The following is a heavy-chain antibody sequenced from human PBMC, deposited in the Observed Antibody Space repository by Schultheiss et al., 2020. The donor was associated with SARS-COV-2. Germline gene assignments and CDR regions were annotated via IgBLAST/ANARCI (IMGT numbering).Heavy chain of an antibody. CDR3: ASVPRYDSSGYHY. J-gene: IGHJ4*02. Sequence: GGSLRLSCAASGFTFSSYGMHWVRQAPGKGLEWVAVISYDGSNKYYADSVKGRFTISRDNSKNTLYLQMNSLRAEDTAVYYCASVPRYDSSGYHYWGQGTLVTVSS. CDR1: GFTFSSYG. V-gene: IGHV3-30*03. D-gene: IGHD3-22*01. CDR2: ISYDGSNK.